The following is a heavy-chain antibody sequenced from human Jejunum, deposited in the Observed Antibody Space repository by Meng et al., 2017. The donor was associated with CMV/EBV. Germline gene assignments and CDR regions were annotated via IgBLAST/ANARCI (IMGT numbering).Heavy chain of an antibody. CDR2: IYSDGSNK. D-gene: IGHD3-10*01. CDR1: GITFSNAG. Sequence: GEAGGGVVQPGGSLRLSCAVSGITFSNAGMRWVRQAPGKGLEWVAFIYSDGSNKYYADSVKGRFTISRDNSENTVYLQMNSLRPEDTAVYYCAKDKGKMYFDYWGQGTLVTVSS. CDR3: AKDKGKMYFDY. J-gene: IGHJ4*02. V-gene: IGHV3-30*02.